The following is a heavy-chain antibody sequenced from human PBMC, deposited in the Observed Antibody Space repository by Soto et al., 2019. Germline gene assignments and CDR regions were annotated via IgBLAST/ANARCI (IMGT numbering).Heavy chain of an antibody. CDR3: ARVGYGDYEGMDV. CDR1: GFTFSSYG. D-gene: IGHD4-17*01. Sequence: GGSLRLSCAASGFTFSSYGMHWVRQAPGKGLEWVAVIWYDGSNKYYADSVKGRFTISRDNSKNTLYLQMNSLRAEDTAVYYCARVGYGDYEGMDVWGQGTTVTVSS. V-gene: IGHV3-33*01. J-gene: IGHJ6*02. CDR2: IWYDGSNK.